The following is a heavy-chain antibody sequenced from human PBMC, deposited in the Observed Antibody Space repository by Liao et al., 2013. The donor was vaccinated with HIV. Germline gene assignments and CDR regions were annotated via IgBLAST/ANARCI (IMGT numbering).Heavy chain of an antibody. Sequence: QLHLQESGPGLVKPSETLSLTCTVSGGSISSSSYYWGWIRQAPGKGLEWIGTIYYGGNTYYNPSLKSRVTTSLDTSKNQFSLKLSSVTAADTAVYYCARENQYYYDSSGPRGAFHIWGQGTVVTVSS. CDR2: IYYGGNT. CDR1: GGSISSSSYY. V-gene: IGHV4-39*07. D-gene: IGHD3-22*01. J-gene: IGHJ3*02. CDR3: ARENQYYYDSSGPRGAFHI.